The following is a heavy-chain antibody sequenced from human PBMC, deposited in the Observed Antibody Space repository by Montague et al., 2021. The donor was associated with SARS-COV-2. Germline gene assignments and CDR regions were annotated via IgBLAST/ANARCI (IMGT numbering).Heavy chain of an antibody. V-gene: IGHV4-39*07. CDR3: ARDQRYNCNYYYYYGMDV. J-gene: IGHJ6*02. Sequence: SETLSLTCTVSGGSISSSSYYWGWIRQPPGKGLEWIGSVYYGGSTYYNPSLKSRVSISVDTSKNQFSLNLNSVTAADTAVYYCARDQRYNCNYYYYYGMDVWGQGTPVTVSS. CDR2: VYYGGST. CDR1: GGSISSSSYY. D-gene: IGHD1-20*01.